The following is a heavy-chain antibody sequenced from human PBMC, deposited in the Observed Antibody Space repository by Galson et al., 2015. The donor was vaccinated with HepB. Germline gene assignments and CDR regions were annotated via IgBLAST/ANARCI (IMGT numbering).Heavy chain of an antibody. Sequence: QSGAEVKKPGESLKISCKGSGYSFTSYWIGWVRQMPGKGLEWMGIIYPGDSDTRYSPSFQGQVTISADKSISTAYLQWSSLKASDTAMYYCARRITIFGVGRGAFDIWGQGTMVTVSS. V-gene: IGHV5-51*01. CDR2: IYPGDSDT. CDR3: ARRITIFGVGRGAFDI. CDR1: GYSFTSYW. J-gene: IGHJ3*02. D-gene: IGHD3-3*01.